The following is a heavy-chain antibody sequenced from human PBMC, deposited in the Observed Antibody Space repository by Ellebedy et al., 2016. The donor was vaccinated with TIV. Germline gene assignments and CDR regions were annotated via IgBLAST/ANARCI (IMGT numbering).Heavy chain of an antibody. Sequence: ASVKVSCKASGYTFTGYYIHWMRRAPGQGFEWMGWISAYNGNTNYAQKLQGRVTMTTDTSTSTAYMELRSLRSDDTAVYYCARIKSSWYLGGDYWGQGTLVTVSS. V-gene: IGHV1-18*04. CDR1: GYTFTGYY. J-gene: IGHJ4*02. CDR3: ARIKSSWYLGGDY. D-gene: IGHD6-13*01. CDR2: ISAYNGNT.